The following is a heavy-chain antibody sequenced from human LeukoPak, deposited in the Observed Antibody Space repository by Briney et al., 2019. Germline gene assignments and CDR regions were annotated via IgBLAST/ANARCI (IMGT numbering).Heavy chain of an antibody. CDR1: GGSISSSSYY. Sequence: PSETLSLTCTVSGGSISSSSYYWGWIRQPPGKGLEWIGSIYYSGSTYYNPSLKSRVTISVDTSKNQFSLKLSSVTAADTAVYYCARGLGYGSGSHSFDYWGQGTLVTVSS. J-gene: IGHJ4*02. CDR3: ARGLGYGSGSHSFDY. D-gene: IGHD3-10*01. V-gene: IGHV4-39*01. CDR2: IYYSGST.